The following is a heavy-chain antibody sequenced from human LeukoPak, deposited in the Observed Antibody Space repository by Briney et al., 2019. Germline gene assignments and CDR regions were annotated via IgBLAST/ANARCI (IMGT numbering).Heavy chain of an antibody. V-gene: IGHV3-30*01. D-gene: IGHD6-6*01. CDR2: ISYDGSNK. CDR1: GFTFSSYA. Sequence: GGSLRLSCAASGFTFSSYAMHWVRQAPGKGLEWVAVISYDGSNKYYADSVKGRFTISRDNSKSTLYLQMNSLRAEDTAVYYCAVATSIAARPFDYWGQGTLVTVSS. CDR3: AVATSIAARPFDY. J-gene: IGHJ4*02.